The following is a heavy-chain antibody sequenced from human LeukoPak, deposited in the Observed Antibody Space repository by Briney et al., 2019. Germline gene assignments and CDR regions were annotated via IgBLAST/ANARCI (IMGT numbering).Heavy chain of an antibody. CDR3: SRGGDASKAGKY. CDR2: IHPSGSP. V-gene: IGHV4-34*01. Sequence: SETLSLTCAIYDASFSGYYWSWIRQPPGKGLEWIGEIHPSGSPSYNPSLESRTIISVDASKNQFSLVLNSVTAADTALYFCSRGGDASKAGKYWGQGALVTVSS. D-gene: IGHD3-10*01. CDR1: DASFSGYY. J-gene: IGHJ4*02.